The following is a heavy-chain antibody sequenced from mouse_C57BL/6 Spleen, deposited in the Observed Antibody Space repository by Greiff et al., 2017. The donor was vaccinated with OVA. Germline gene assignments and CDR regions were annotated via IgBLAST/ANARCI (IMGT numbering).Heavy chain of an antibody. CDR2: INPSTGGT. Sequence: VQLKESGPELVKPGASVKISCKASGYSFTGYYMNWVKQSPEKSLEWIGEINPSTGGTTYNQKFKAKATLTVDKSSSTAYMQLKSLTSEDSAVYYCARVYYDYGYAMDYWGQGTSVTVSS. CDR1: GYSFTGYY. CDR3: ARVYYDYGYAMDY. J-gene: IGHJ4*01. V-gene: IGHV1-42*01. D-gene: IGHD2-4*01.